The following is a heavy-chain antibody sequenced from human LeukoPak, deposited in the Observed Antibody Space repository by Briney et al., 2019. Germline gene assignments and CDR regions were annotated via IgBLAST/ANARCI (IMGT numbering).Heavy chain of an antibody. CDR2: IYHSGST. CDR3: ARDLSGSYVGDYYYYMDV. Sequence: SETLSLTCTVSGYSISSGYFWGWIRQPPGKGLEWIGSIYHSGSTYYNPSLKSRVTISVDTSKNQFSLKLSSVTAADTAVYYCARDLSGSYVGDYYYYMDVWGKGTTVTVSS. D-gene: IGHD1-26*01. V-gene: IGHV4-38-2*02. CDR1: GYSISSGYF. J-gene: IGHJ6*03.